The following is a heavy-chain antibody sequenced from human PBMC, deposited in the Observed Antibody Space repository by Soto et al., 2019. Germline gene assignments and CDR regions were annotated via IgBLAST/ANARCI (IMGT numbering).Heavy chain of an antibody. V-gene: IGHV4-39*01. D-gene: IGHD3-22*01. CDR2: MFYSGNT. CDR1: GDSISSSTYY. J-gene: IGHJ4*02. CDR3: VSPEGYYDSSGYTLDY. Sequence: PSETLSLTCTVSGDSISSSTYYWGWIRQPPGKGLEWIGSMFYSGNTYYNPSLKSRVTLSIDTSKNQFSLKLTSVTAADTAVYYCVSPEGYYDSSGYTLDYWGQG.